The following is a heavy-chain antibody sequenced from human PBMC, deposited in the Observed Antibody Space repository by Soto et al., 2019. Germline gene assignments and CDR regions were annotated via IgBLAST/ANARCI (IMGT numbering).Heavy chain of an antibody. V-gene: IGHV1-69*01. CDR2: IIPLFGTA. CDR1: GVTFSSET. D-gene: IGHD3-10*01. Sequence: QVQLVQSGADVKKPGSSVKVSCQASGVTFSSETLGWVRQAPGQGLEWVGGIIPLFGTASYAQKLQGRVTITADEFTSTVYMELSSLRSDDTAVYFCATELGENPASPLDAWGQGTLVTVSS. J-gene: IGHJ5*02. CDR3: ATELGENPASPLDA.